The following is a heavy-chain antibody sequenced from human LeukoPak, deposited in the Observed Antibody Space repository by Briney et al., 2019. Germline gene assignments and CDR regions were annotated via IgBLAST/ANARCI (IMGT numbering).Heavy chain of an antibody. D-gene: IGHD2-15*01. J-gene: IGHJ6*03. CDR1: GFTFSDYN. CDR2: ISRSGSTK. Sequence: GGPLRLSCAASGFTFSDYNMRWIRQAPGKGLEWVSSISRSGSTKFYADSVKGRFTISRDNAKNSLFLQMNSLRAEDTAVYYCARVLRYCSGGNCYSGGLGYMDVWGKGTTVTISS. V-gene: IGHV3-11*01. CDR3: ARVLRYCSGGNCYSGGLGYMDV.